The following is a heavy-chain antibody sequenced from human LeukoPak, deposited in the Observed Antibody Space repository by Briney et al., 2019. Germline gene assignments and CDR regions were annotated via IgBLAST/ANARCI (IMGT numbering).Heavy chain of an antibody. CDR1: GGSISSGGYS. J-gene: IGHJ6*03. D-gene: IGHD4-11*01. Sequence: SETLSLTCAVSGGSISSGGYSWSWIRQPPGKGLEWIGYIYYSGSTYYNPSLKSRVTILVDTSKNHFSLKLSSVTAADTAVYYRARVRTTLYYYYYMDVWGKGTTVTISS. V-gene: IGHV4-30-4*07. CDR3: ARVRTTLYYYYYMDV. CDR2: IYYSGST.